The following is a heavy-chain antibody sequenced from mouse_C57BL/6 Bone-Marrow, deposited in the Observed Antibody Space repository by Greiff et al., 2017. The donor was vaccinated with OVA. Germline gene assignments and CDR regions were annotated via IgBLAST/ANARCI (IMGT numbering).Heavy chain of an antibody. D-gene: IGHD2-4*01. Sequence: VQLKESGAELVRPGASVKLSCTASGFNIKDDYMHWVKQRPEQGLEWIGWIDPENGDTEYASKFQGKATITEDTSSNTAYLQLSSLTSEDTAVYYCTTWNYDYPYYFDYWGQGTTLTVSS. CDR1: GFNIKDDY. J-gene: IGHJ2*01. V-gene: IGHV14-4*01. CDR3: TTWNYDYPYYFDY. CDR2: IDPENGDT.